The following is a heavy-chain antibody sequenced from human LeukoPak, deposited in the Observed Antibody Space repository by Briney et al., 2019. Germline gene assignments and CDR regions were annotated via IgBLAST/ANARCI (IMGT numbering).Heavy chain of an antibody. CDR2: INYSGQT. CDR3: ARSSSGSYRRDP. J-gene: IGHJ5*02. Sequence: SETLSLTCSVSGGSISSSNYYWGWIRQPPGKGLEWIGSINYSGQTYYNPSLKSRVTISVDTSKNQFSLKLSSVTAADTAVYYCARSSSGSYRRDPWGQGTLVTVSS. D-gene: IGHD1-26*01. V-gene: IGHV4-39*07. CDR1: GGSISSSNYY.